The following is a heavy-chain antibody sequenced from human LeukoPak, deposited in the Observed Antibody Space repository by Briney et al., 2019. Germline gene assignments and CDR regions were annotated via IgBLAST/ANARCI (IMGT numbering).Heavy chain of an antibody. D-gene: IGHD3-10*01. CDR3: AREGRAHGSGIRYGMDV. CDR1: GYTFTSYG. J-gene: IGHJ6*02. Sequence: ASVKVSCKASGYTFTSYGISWVRQAPGQGLEWMGRIIPFLDTADYTQRFRGRVTFTADKSARTAYMHLSSLRSEDTAVYYCAREGRAHGSGIRYGMDVWGQGTTVTVSS. V-gene: IGHV1-69*04. CDR2: IIPFLDTA.